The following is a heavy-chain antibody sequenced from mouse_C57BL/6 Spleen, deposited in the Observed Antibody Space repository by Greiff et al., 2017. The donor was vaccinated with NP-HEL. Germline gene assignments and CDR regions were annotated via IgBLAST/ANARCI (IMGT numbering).Heavy chain of an antibody. CDR1: GYTFTSSW. CDR3: ARDDYDGAWFAY. D-gene: IGHD2-4*01. V-gene: IGHV1-53*01. Sequence: QVQLQQSGTELVKPGASVKLSCKASGYTFTSSWMHWVKQRPGQGLEWIGNINPSNGGTNYNEKFKSKATLTVDKSSSTAYMQLSSLTSEDSAVYYCARDDYDGAWFAYWGQGTLVTVSA. J-gene: IGHJ3*01. CDR2: INPSNGGT.